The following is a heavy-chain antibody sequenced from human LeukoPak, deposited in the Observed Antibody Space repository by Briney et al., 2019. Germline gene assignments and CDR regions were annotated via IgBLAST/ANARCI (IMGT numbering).Heavy chain of an antibody. CDR3: ARDVEMGTIGHYFDS. CDR1: GASISSGTYY. V-gene: IGHV4-31*11. Sequence: SETLSLTCAVSGASISSGTYYWSWIRQHPGKGLEWIGYIYHSGSTFYNPSLKSRVTISADTSENQFSLNLRSVTAADTAIYYCARDVEMGTIGHYFDSWSQGTLVTVSS. D-gene: IGHD5-24*01. J-gene: IGHJ4*02. CDR2: IYHSGST.